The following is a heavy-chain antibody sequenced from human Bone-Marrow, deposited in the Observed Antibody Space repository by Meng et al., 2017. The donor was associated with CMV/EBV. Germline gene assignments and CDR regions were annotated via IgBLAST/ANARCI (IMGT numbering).Heavy chain of an antibody. D-gene: IGHD2-15*01. J-gene: IGHJ6*02. CDR3: ARERIKDYYYGMDV. CDR2: ISYDGSNK. Sequence: GEYLKISCAASGFTFSSYAMHWVRQAPGKGLEWVAVISYDGSNKYYADSVKGRFTISRDNSKNTLYLQMNSLRAEDTAVYYCARERIKDYYYGMDVWGQGTTVTVSS. V-gene: IGHV3-30*04. CDR1: GFTFSSYA.